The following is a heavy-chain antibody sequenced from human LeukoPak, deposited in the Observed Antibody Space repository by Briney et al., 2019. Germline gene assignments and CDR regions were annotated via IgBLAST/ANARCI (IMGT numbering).Heavy chain of an antibody. CDR3: AGDKTTGGWYEFDY. D-gene: IGHD6-19*01. Sequence: GGSLRLSCAASGFTVSSNYMSWVRQGPGKGLECVSVISNDGDTYYADSVKGRYTISRDTSKNTVSLQMNSLRAEDTAVYYCAGDKTTGGWYEFDYWGQGTLVTVSS. CDR2: ISNDGDT. CDR1: GFTVSSNY. J-gene: IGHJ4*02. V-gene: IGHV3-53*01.